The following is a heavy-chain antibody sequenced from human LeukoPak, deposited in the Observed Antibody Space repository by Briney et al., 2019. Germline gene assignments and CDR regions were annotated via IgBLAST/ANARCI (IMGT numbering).Heavy chain of an antibody. CDR2: IYHSGST. CDR3: AREGATYYYVYFDY. V-gene: IGHV4-30-2*01. J-gene: IGHJ4*02. D-gene: IGHD3-10*02. CDR1: GGSISSGGYS. Sequence: SETLSLTCAVSGGSISSGGYSWSWIRQPPGKGLEWIGYIYHSGSTYYNPSLKSRVTISVDRSKNQFSLKLSSVTAADTAVYYCAREGATYYYVYFDYWGQGTPVTVSS.